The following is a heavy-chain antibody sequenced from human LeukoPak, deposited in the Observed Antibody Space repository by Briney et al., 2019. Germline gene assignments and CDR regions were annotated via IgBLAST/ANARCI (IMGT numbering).Heavy chain of an antibody. J-gene: IGHJ6*02. CDR3: VAHSGYEAYYYYYGMDV. CDR1: GFTFSSYG. D-gene: IGHD5-12*01. V-gene: IGHV3-23*01. Sequence: PGRSLRLSCAASGFTFSSYGMHWVRQAPGKGLEWVSAISGSGGSTYYADSVKGRFTISRDNSKNTLYLQMNSLRAEDTAVYYCVAHSGYEAYYYYYGMDVWGQGTTVTVSS. CDR2: ISGSGGST.